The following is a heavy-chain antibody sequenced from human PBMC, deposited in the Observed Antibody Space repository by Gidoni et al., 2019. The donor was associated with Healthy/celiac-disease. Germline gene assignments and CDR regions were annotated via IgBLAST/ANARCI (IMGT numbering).Heavy chain of an antibody. CDR3: AIFPRYYYASSGPRDY. CDR2: ISSSSSYI. CDR1: GFTFGSYS. V-gene: IGHV3-21*01. Sequence: EVQLGEAGGGLGKPGGALRRSWAGSGFTFGSYSMNWVRPAPGQGLEWVSSISSSSSYIYYADSVKGRFTISRDHATNSLYLQMHSLRAEDTAVYYCAIFPRYYYASSGPRDYWGQGTLVTVSS. D-gene: IGHD3-22*01. J-gene: IGHJ4*02.